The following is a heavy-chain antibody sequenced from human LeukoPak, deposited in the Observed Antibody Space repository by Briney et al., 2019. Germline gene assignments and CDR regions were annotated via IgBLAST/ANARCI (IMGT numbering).Heavy chain of an antibody. V-gene: IGHV3-30*02. CDR1: GFNFSSYG. CDR3: AGVVGWGSSGYSRRFDP. J-gene: IGHJ5*02. D-gene: IGHD3-22*01. CDR2: IRLDGSNK. Sequence: GGSLRLSCAASGFNFSSYGMHWVRQAPGKGLDWVAFIRLDGSNKYFADSVKGRFTISRDNSRNTLYLQMNSLRAEDTAVYYCAGVVGWGSSGYSRRFDPWGQGTLVTVSS.